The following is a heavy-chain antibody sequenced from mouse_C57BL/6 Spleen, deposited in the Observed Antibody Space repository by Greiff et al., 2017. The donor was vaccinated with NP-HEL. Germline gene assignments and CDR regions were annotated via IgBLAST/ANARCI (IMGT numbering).Heavy chain of an antibody. V-gene: IGHV14-4*01. CDR2: IDPENGDT. J-gene: IGHJ2*01. D-gene: IGHD1-1*01. Sequence: EVQLQQSGAELVRPGASVKLSCTASGFNIKDDYMHWVKQRPEQGLEWIGWIDPENGDTEYASKFQGKATITADKSSNTAYLQLSSLTSEDTAVYYCLSTGFDYWGQGTTLTVSS. CDR3: LSTGFDY. CDR1: GFNIKDDY.